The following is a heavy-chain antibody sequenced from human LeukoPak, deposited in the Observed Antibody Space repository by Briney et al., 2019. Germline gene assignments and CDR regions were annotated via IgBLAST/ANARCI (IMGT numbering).Heavy chain of an antibody. Sequence: PSETLSLTCTVSGGSISSHYWSWIRQPPGKGLEWIGYIYYRGSTNYNPSLKSRVTISVDTSKNQFSLKLSSVTAADTAVYYCARDLGNWDDYWGQGTLVTVSS. J-gene: IGHJ4*02. V-gene: IGHV4-59*11. D-gene: IGHD7-27*01. CDR3: ARDLGNWDDY. CDR2: IYYRGST. CDR1: GGSISSHY.